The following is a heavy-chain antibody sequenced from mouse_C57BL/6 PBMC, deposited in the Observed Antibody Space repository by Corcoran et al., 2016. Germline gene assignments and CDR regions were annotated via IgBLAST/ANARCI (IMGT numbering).Heavy chain of an antibody. V-gene: IGHV3-6*01. Sequence: DVQLQESGPGLVKPSQSLPLTCSVTGYSITSGYYWNWIRQFPGNKLEWMGYISYDGSNNYNPSLKNRISITRDTSKNQFFLKLNSVTTEDTATYYCARDQGLGGYAMDYWGQGTSVTVSS. J-gene: IGHJ4*01. CDR2: ISYDGSN. D-gene: IGHD3-2*02. CDR3: ARDQGLGGYAMDY. CDR1: GYSITSGYY.